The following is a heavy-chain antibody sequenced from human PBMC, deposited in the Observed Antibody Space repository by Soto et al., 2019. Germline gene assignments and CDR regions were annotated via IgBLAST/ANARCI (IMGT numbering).Heavy chain of an antibody. CDR3: GRGGLAVSGTYDY. J-gene: IGHJ4*02. V-gene: IGHV1-18*01. Sequence: QVRLVQSGAEVKEPGASVKVSCKASGYTFSNYGVAWVRRAPGQGLEWMGWISGSNGETKDAQNLQNRVSMTTETSTSTAYMELRSLRPDDTAIYFCGRGGLAVSGTYDYWGQGSLVTVSS. D-gene: IGHD6-19*01. CDR2: ISGSNGET. CDR1: GYTFSNYG.